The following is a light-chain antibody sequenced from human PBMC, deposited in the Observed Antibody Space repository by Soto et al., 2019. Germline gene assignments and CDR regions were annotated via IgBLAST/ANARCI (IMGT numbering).Light chain of an antibody. CDR2: GAS. CDR3: QQYGGSPRIT. V-gene: IGKV3-20*01. CDR1: QSVSSSY. J-gene: IGKJ5*01. Sequence: EIVLTQSSGTLSLSPGERATLSCRASQSVSSSYLAWYQQKPGQAPRLLIYGASNRATGIPDRFSGSGSGTDFTLIINRLEPEDVAIYYCQQYGGSPRITFGQGTRLEIK.